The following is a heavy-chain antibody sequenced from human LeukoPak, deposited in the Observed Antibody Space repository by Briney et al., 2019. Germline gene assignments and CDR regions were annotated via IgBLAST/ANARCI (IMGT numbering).Heavy chain of an antibody. CDR3: ARNPYYDSSSYYYYGMDV. J-gene: IGHJ6*02. CDR1: GFTVSSNY. V-gene: IGHV3-66*01. CDR2: IYSGGST. D-gene: IGHD3-22*01. Sequence: GGSLRLSCAASGFTVSSNYMSWVRQAQGKGLEWVSVIYSGGSTYYADSVKGRFTISRDNSKNTLYLQMNSLRAEDTAVYYCARNPYYDSSSYYYYGMDVWGQGTTVTVSS.